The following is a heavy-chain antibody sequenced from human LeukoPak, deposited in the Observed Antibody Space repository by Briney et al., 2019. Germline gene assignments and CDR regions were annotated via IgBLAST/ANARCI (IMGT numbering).Heavy chain of an antibody. D-gene: IGHD3-10*01. CDR3: ARDRGFYYFDN. J-gene: IGHJ4*02. Sequence: PSETLSLTCTVSGGSISSYYWSWIRQPPGKGLEWIGYIYYSGSTYYNPSLKSRVTISVDTSKNQFSLRLSSVTAADTAVYYCARDRGFYYFDNWGQGTLVTVSS. V-gene: IGHV4-59*01. CDR1: GGSISSYY. CDR2: IYYSGST.